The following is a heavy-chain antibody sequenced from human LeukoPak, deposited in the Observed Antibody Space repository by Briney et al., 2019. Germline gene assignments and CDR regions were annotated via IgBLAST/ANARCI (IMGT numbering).Heavy chain of an antibody. V-gene: IGHV4-4*02. CDR2: IYHSGST. CDR1: GGSISSSNW. J-gene: IGHJ4*02. D-gene: IGHD4-17*01. CDR3: ASPSVTTKPYDY. Sequence: PSGTLSLTCAVSGGSISSSNWWSWVRQPPGKGLEWIGEIYHSGSTNYNPSLKSRVTISVYKSKNQFSLKLSSVTAADTAVYYCASPSVTTKPYDYWGQGTLVTVSS.